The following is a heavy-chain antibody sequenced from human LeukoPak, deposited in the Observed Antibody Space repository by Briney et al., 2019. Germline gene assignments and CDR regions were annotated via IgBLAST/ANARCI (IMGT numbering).Heavy chain of an antibody. J-gene: IGHJ4*02. V-gene: IGHV4-39*01. CDR3: ARQVSTDYFDN. Sequence: SETLSLTCTISGDSIINSRHLYWGWIRQPPGKGLEWIGNIYYNGNSYSNPSLMGRVITSVDTSKNQFSLKVRSVSAADTAVYYCARQVSTDYFDNWGQGTLITVSS. CDR2: IYYNGNS. CDR1: GDSIINSRHLY.